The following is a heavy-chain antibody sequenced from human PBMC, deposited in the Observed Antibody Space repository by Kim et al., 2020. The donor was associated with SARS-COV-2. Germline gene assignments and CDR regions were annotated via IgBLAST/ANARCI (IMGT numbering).Heavy chain of an antibody. Sequence: IFGTANYAQKFQGRVTITADKATSTAYMELSSLRSEDTAVYYCASPEAGIWGQGTMVTVSS. J-gene: IGHJ3*02. CDR2: IFGTA. D-gene: IGHD6-19*01. CDR3: ASPEAGI. V-gene: IGHV1-69*06.